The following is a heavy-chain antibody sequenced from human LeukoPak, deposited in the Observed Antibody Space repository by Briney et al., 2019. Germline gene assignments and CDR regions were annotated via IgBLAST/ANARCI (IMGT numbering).Heavy chain of an antibody. CDR2: ISVSGGST. CDR3: AKDRL. Sequence: GRSLRLSCAASGFTFSSSDMTWVCQVPGKGLEWVSSISVSGGSTYYADSVKGRFTISRDNSKNTLYLQMNSLRAEDTALYYCAKDRLWGQGTLVTVSS. CDR1: GFTFSSSD. V-gene: IGHV3-23*01. D-gene: IGHD4-11*01. J-gene: IGHJ4*02.